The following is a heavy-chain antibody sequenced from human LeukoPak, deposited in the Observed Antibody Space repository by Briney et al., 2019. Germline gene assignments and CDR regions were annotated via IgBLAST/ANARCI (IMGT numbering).Heavy chain of an antibody. Sequence: PSETLSLTCAVSGGSFSDNNWWSWVRQSPGKGLEWIGEIFHSGLTNYNPSLKSRVTMSLDRSKNQFSLKLNSVTAADTAVYYCARGRNLEWFDYWGQGTLVTVSS. CDR2: IFHSGLT. J-gene: IGHJ5*01. CDR3: ARGRNLEWFDY. V-gene: IGHV4-4*02. CDR1: GGSFSDNNW. D-gene: IGHD3-3*01.